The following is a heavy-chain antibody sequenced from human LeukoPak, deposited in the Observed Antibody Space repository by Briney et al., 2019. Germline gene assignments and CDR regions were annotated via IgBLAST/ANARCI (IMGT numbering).Heavy chain of an antibody. D-gene: IGHD6-19*01. CDR2: IRQDGSEK. J-gene: IGHJ6*02. Sequence: GGSLRLSCAAFGFTFSSYWMSWVRQAPGKGLEWVANIRQDGSEKYYVDSVKGRFTISRDNAKNSLYLQMNSLRAEDTAVYYCARGRSVAGYYGMDVWGQGTTVTVSS. CDR3: ARGRSVAGYYGMDV. CDR1: GFTFSSYW. V-gene: IGHV3-7*05.